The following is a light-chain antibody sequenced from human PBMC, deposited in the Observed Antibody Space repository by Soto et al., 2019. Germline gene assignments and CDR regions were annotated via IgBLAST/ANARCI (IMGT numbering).Light chain of an antibody. CDR3: QQYNSYPFP. Sequence: DIQMTQSPSTLSASVGDRVTITCRASQSISSWLAWYQQKPGKAPKLLIYKASSLESGVPSRFSGSGSGTEFTLNISSLQPDDFATYYCQQYNSYPFPFGPGTKVDIK. V-gene: IGKV1-5*03. CDR1: QSISSW. CDR2: KAS. J-gene: IGKJ3*01.